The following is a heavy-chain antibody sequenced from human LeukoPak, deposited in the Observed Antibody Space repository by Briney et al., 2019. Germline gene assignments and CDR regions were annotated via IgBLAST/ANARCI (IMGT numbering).Heavy chain of an antibody. J-gene: IGHJ3*02. D-gene: IGHD3-22*01. Sequence: ASVKVSCKASGGTFSSYAISWVRQAPGQGLEWMGRIIPILGIANHAQKFQGRVTITADKSTSTAYMELSSLRSEDTAVYYCAGGHYYDSSGYYSDAFDIWGQGTMVTVSS. CDR3: AGGHYYDSSGYYSDAFDI. CDR2: IIPILGIA. V-gene: IGHV1-69*04. CDR1: GGTFSSYA.